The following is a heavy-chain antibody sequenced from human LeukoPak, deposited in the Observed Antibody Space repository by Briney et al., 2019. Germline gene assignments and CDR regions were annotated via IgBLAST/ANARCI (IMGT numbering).Heavy chain of an antibody. D-gene: IGHD5-24*01. J-gene: IGHJ4*02. V-gene: IGHV3-48*03. CDR2: ISSSGSTI. Sequence: GGSLRLSCAASGFTFRSYEMNWVRQAPGKGLEWVSYISSSGSTIYYADSVKGRFTISRDNAKNSLYLQMNSLRAEDTAVYYCARGKDGYKRGYPLGFDYWGQGTLVTVSS. CDR1: GFTFRSYE. CDR3: ARGKDGYKRGYPLGFDY.